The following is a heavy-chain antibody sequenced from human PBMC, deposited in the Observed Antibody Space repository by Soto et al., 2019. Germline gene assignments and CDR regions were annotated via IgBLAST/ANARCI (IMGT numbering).Heavy chain of an antibody. CDR1: GFTFSSYG. Sequence: QVQLVESGGGVVQPGRSLRLSCAASGFTFSSYGMHWVRQAPGKGLEWVAVISYDGSNKYYADSVKGRFTISRDNSKNXXYLQMNSLRAEDTAVYYCAKIHGPAAIYYYYGMDVWGQGTTVTVSS. CDR2: ISYDGSNK. J-gene: IGHJ6*02. V-gene: IGHV3-30*18. CDR3: AKIHGPAAIYYYYGMDV. D-gene: IGHD2-2*01.